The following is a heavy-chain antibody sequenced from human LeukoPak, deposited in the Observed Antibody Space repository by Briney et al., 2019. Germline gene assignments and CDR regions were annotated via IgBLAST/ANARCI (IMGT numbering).Heavy chain of an antibody. Sequence: ASETLSLTCTVSGYSISSGYYWGWIRQPPGKGLEWIGSIYHSGSTHYNPSLKSRVTISVETSKNQFSLKLSSVTAADTAVYYCARVTGYMIEDYFDYWGQGTLVTVSS. V-gene: IGHV4-38-2*02. CDR2: IYHSGST. CDR1: GYSISSGYY. D-gene: IGHD3-22*01. CDR3: ARVTGYMIEDYFDY. J-gene: IGHJ4*02.